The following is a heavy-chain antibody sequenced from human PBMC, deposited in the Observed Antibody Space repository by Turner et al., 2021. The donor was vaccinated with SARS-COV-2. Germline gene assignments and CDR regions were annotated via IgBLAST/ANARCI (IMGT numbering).Heavy chain of an antibody. V-gene: IGHV3-7*04. CDR3: ARRSAYSGNRSFFDS. CDR1: GFTFSNYW. D-gene: IGHD5-12*01. J-gene: IGHJ4*02. CDR2: IINDGSDR. Sequence: EVQLVESGGGLVQPGGSLRLSCAASGFTFSNYWMSWVRQAPGKRPEWVANIINDGSDRYYVDSVKGRFTISRDNAKNSVYLQMDSLRAEDTAVYYCARRSAYSGNRSFFDSWGQGSLVTVSS.